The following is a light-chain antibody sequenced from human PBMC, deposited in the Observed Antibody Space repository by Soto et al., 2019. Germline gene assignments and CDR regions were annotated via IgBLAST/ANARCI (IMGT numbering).Light chain of an antibody. Sequence: QSALTQPASVSGSPGQSITISCTGTSSDVGGYNYVSWYQQHPGKAPKLMIYDVSNRPSGVSNRCSGSKSGNTASLTISGLQAEDEAHYYCSSYTSSSTLYVFGTGTKLTVL. CDR3: SSYTSSSTLYV. CDR2: DVS. V-gene: IGLV2-14*01. J-gene: IGLJ1*01. CDR1: SSDVGGYNY.